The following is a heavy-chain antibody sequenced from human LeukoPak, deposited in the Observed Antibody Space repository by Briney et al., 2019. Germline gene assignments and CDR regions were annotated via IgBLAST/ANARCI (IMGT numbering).Heavy chain of an antibody. Sequence: SQTLPLTCAISGDSLFTNSVAWNWIRQSPSRGLEWLGRTYYRSKWSFEYAVSVKSRITINADTSKNQFSLQLNSVTPEDTAVYYCARGKYTSFDNWGQGTLVTVSS. CDR2: TYYRSKWSF. J-gene: IGHJ4*02. CDR1: GDSLFTNSVA. V-gene: IGHV6-1*01. D-gene: IGHD2-2*01. CDR3: ARGKYTSFDN.